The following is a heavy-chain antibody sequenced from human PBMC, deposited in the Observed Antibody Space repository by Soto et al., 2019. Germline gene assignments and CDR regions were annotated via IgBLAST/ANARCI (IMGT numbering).Heavy chain of an antibody. V-gene: IGHV3-7*03. CDR2: IKQDGSEK. D-gene: IGHD2-2*01. CDR3: ARDLHPYPLRYFDY. Sequence: GGSPRLSCAASGFTFSSYWISWGRQAPGKGLEWVANIKQDGSEKYYVDSVKGRFTISRDNAKNSLYLQMNSLRAEDTAVYYCARDLHPYPLRYFDYWGQGTLVTVSS. J-gene: IGHJ4*02. CDR1: GFTFSSYW.